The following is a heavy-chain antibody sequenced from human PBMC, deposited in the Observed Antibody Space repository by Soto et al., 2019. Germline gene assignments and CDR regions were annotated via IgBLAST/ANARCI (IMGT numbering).Heavy chain of an antibody. J-gene: IGHJ6*02. D-gene: IGHD3-3*01. CDR2: INSDGSST. CDR1: GFTFSSYW. Sequence: LRLSCAASGFTFSSYWMHWVRQAPGKGLVWVSRINSDGSSTSYADSVKGRFTISRDNAKNTLYLQMNSLRAEDTAVYYCAREGSYYDFWSGYAPMVYYYYGMDVWGQGTTVTVSS. CDR3: AREGSYYDFWSGYAPMVYYYYGMDV. V-gene: IGHV3-74*01.